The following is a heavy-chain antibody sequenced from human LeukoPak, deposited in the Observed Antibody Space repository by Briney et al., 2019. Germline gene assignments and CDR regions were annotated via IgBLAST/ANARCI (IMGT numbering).Heavy chain of an antibody. CDR1: GYSFAYW. CDR2: IYPGDSDT. V-gene: IGHV5-51*01. Sequence: GESLKISCKGSGYSFAYWIGWVRQMPGKGLEWMGIIYPGDSDTRYSPSFQGQVTISVDKSISTAYLQWSSLKASDSAVYYCARHFYGAATGSPFDYWGQGTLVTVSS. D-gene: IGHD6-25*01. CDR3: ARHFYGAATGSPFDY. J-gene: IGHJ4*02.